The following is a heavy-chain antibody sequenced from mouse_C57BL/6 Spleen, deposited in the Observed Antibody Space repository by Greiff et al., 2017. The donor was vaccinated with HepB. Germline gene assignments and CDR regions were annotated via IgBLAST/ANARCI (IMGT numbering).Heavy chain of an antibody. Sequence: EVQLQQSGAELVRPGASVKLSCTASGFNIKDDYMHWVKQRPEQGLEWIGWIDPENGDTVYASKFQGKATITADTSSNTAYLQLSSLTSEDTAVYYCTTGGSTTYWGQGTLVTVSA. CDR1: GFNIKDDY. CDR3: TTGGSTTY. CDR2: IDPENGDT. J-gene: IGHJ3*01. D-gene: IGHD1-1*01. V-gene: IGHV14-4*01.